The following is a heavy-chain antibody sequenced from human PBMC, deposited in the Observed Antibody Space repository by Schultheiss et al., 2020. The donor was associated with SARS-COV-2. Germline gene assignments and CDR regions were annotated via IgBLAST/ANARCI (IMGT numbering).Heavy chain of an antibody. CDR2: IYYSGST. CDR3: ARDGSYYGSGKKYGLAV. D-gene: IGHD3-10*01. Sequence: SQTLSLTCTVSGGSISSGGYYWSWIRQHPGKGLEWIGYIYYSGSTYYNPSLKSRVTISVDTSKNQFSLKLISVTAADTAVYYCARDGSYYGSGKKYGLAVWGQGTTVTVSS. CDR1: GGSISSGGYY. J-gene: IGHJ6*02. V-gene: IGHV4-30-4*08.